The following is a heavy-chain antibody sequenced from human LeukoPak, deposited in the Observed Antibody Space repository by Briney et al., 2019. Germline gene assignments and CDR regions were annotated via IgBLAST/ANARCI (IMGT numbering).Heavy chain of an antibody. CDR1: GGSIISSSYY. CDR2: IYYSGSS. CDR3: ARHLARGYSYGYDY. V-gene: IGHV4-39*01. J-gene: IGHJ4*02. Sequence: SETLSLTCTVSGGSIISSSYYWGWIRQPPGKGLEWIGSIYYSGSSYYNPSLKSRVAISVDTSKNQFSLKLSSVTAADTAVYYCARHLARGYSYGYDYWGQGTLVTVSS. D-gene: IGHD5-18*01.